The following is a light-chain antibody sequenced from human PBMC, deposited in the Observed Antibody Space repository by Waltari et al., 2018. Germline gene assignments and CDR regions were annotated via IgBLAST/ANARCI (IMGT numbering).Light chain of an antibody. Sequence: QSALTQPASVSGSPGQSITISCTGTSSDVGFYNLFSWYQQHPGKAPELVVYEVISRPSGVFNRFSGAKSANKASLTTSGLQQAEEADYYCCSYAGRNSWVFGGGTKLTVL. J-gene: IGLJ3*02. V-gene: IGLV2-23*02. CDR3: CSYAGRNSWV. CDR1: SSDVGFYNL. CDR2: EVI.